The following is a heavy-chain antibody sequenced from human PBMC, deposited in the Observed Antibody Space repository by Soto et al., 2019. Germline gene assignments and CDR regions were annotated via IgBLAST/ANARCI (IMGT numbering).Heavy chain of an antibody. CDR2: MNPNSGNT. CDR1: GYSFTSFD. CDR3: VGGDCFGNWLDP. J-gene: IGHJ5*02. V-gene: IGHV1-8*02. Sequence: QVQLVQSGSEVKKSGASVKVSCKSFGYSFTSFDVHWVRQASGQGLEWLGWMNPNSGNTDYAQRFEGRVTMTRNPSINEAYIDLNSHTYAYTAVYYCVGGDCFGNWLDPWGQGTLVTVSS. D-gene: IGHD2-21*02.